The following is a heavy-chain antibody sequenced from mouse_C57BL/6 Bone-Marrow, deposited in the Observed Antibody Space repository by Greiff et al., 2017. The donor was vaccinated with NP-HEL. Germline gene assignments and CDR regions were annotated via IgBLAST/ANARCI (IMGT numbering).Heavy chain of an antibody. V-gene: IGHV1-54*01. CDR2: INPGSGGT. Sequence: VKLMESGAELVRPGTSVKVSCKASGYAFTNYLIEWVKQRPGQGLEWIGVINPGSGGTNYNEKFKGKATLTADNSSSTAYMQLSSLTSEDSAVYFCARGGVYYDYAWFAYWGQGTLITVTA. CDR3: ARGGVYYDYAWFAY. CDR1: GYAFTNYL. J-gene: IGHJ3*01. D-gene: IGHD2-4*01.